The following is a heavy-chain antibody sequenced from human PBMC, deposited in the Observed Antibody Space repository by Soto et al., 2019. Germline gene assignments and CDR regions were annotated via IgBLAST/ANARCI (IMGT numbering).Heavy chain of an antibody. D-gene: IGHD3-3*02. Sequence: GGSLRLTCAASGFTFSSYWMSWVRQAPGKGLEWVANIKQDGSEKYYVDSVKGRFTISRDNAKNSLYLQMNSLRAEDTAVYYCARDAGVLAFDYGGQGTLVTVS. CDR3: ARDAGVLAFDY. J-gene: IGHJ4*02. V-gene: IGHV3-7*01. CDR1: GFTFSSYW. CDR2: IKQDGSEK.